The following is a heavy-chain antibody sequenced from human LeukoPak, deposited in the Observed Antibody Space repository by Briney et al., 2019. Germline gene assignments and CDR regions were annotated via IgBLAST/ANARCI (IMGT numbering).Heavy chain of an antibody. J-gene: IGHJ2*01. CDR1: GGTFSSYA. Sequence: ASVKVSCKASGGTFSSYAISWVRQAPGQGLEWMGGIIPIFGTANYAQKFQGRVTITADESTSTAYMELSSLRSEDTAVYYCARDRYGYCSSTSCPYFDLWARGTLVTVSS. CDR3: ARDRYGYCSSTSCPYFDL. CDR2: IIPIFGTA. D-gene: IGHD2-2*01. V-gene: IGHV1-69*13.